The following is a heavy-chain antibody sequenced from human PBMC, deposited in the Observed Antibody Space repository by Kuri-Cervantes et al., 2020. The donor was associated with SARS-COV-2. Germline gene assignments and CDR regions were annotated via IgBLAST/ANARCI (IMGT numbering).Heavy chain of an antibody. J-gene: IGHJ6*02. CDR2: ISYDGSSK. D-gene: IGHD2/OR15-2a*01. CDR3: ARVYEYVRLAWGMDV. Sequence: GESLKISCAASGFTFSSYSMNWVRQAPGKGLEWVAVISYDGSSKYYEDSVKGRFTISRDNPKNTLYLQMNGLTIEDAAVYYCARVYEYVRLAWGMDVWGQGTTVTVSS. CDR1: GFTFSSYS. V-gene: IGHV3-30*03.